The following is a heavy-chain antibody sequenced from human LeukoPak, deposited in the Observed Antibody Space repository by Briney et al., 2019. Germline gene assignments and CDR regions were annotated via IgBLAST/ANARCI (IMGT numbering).Heavy chain of an antibody. J-gene: IGHJ4*02. Sequence: GGSLRLSCAASGFNFNIYSMSWVRQAPGKGLEWISYIVGSSSTKYYADSVKGRFTISRDNGKGSLYLQMNSLRAEDTATYYCARVLEGVTTYYFDYWGQGTLVTVSS. CDR1: GFNFNIYS. CDR2: IVGSSSTK. CDR3: ARVLEGVTTYYFDY. V-gene: IGHV3-48*01. D-gene: IGHD3-10*01.